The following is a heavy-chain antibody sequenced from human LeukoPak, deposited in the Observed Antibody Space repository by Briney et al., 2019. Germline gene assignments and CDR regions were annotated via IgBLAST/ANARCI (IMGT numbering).Heavy chain of an antibody. D-gene: IGHD3-16*02. Sequence: SETLSLTCTVSGGSISSSSYYWGWIRQPPGKGLEWIGSIYYSGSTDYNPSLKSRVTISVDTSKNQFSLKLSSVTAADTAVYYCARGRIMITFGGVIVTFFDYWGQGTLVTVSS. CDR2: IYYSGST. V-gene: IGHV4-39*01. CDR3: ARGRIMITFGGVIVTFFDY. CDR1: GGSISSSSYY. J-gene: IGHJ4*02.